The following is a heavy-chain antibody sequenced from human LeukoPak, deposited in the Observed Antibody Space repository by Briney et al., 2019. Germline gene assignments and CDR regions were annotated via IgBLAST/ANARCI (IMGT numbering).Heavy chain of an antibody. V-gene: IGHV3-7*01. CDR3: AREVHDFWSGYGMDV. CDR2: IKQDGSEK. D-gene: IGHD3-3*01. Sequence: GGSLRLSCAASGFTFSSYWMSWVRQAPGKGLEWVANIKQDGSEKYYVDSVKGRFTISRDNAKNSLYLRMNSLRAEDTAVYYCAREVHDFWSGYGMDVWGQGTTVTVSS. CDR1: GFTFSSYW. J-gene: IGHJ6*02.